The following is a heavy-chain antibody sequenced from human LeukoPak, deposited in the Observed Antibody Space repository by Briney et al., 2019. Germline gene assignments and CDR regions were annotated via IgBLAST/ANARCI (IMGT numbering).Heavy chain of an antibody. V-gene: IGHV3-30*02. Sequence: GGSLRLSCAASGFTFSSFGMHWVRQAPGKGLEWVAFLRYDGSNKLYADSVKGRFTISRDNSKNTLYLQMNSLRAEDTAVYYCAKTLERTRYCSSTSCHAGAFDIWGQGTMVTVSS. CDR1: GFTFSSFG. CDR3: AKTLERTRYCSSTSCHAGAFDI. D-gene: IGHD2-2*01. CDR2: LRYDGSNK. J-gene: IGHJ3*02.